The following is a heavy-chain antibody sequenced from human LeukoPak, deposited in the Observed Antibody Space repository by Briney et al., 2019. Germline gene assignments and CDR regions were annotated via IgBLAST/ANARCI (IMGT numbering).Heavy chain of an antibody. V-gene: IGHV4-61*01. CDR1: GGSISSGRYD. CDR3: ARVSGYDWESSYDY. D-gene: IGHD5-12*01. CDR2: IYYSGST. J-gene: IGHJ4*02. Sequence: SETLSLTCTVSGGSISSGRYDWSWIRQPPGKGLEWIAYIYYSGSTNYNTSPKRRVTISVDTSKTQFSLKLSSVTAADTAVYYCARVSGYDWESSYDYWGQGTLVTVSS.